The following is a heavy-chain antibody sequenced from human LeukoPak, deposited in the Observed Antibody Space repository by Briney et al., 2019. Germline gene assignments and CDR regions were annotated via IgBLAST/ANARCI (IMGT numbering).Heavy chain of an antibody. CDR1: GFTVSSNY. Sequence: GGSLRLSCAASGFTVSSNYMSWVRQAPGKGLEWVSVIYSGGSTYYADSVKGQFTISRDNSKNTLYLQMNSLRAEDTAVYYCASLLRFLESDAFDIWGQRTMVTVSS. J-gene: IGHJ3*02. D-gene: IGHD3-3*01. CDR3: ASLLRFLESDAFDI. V-gene: IGHV3-53*01. CDR2: IYSGGST.